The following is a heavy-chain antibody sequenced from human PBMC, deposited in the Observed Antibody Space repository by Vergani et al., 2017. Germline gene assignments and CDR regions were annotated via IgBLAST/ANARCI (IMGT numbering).Heavy chain of an antibody. D-gene: IGHD5-24*01. CDR2: IRSKTYGATT. CDR1: GFNFGEYG. J-gene: IGHJ4*02. CDR3: AVEIYGYRGSPDFDY. Sequence: EVQLVESGGDLVQPGRSLRLSCQTSGFNFGEYGVSWVRQAPGKGLEWIGFIRSKTYGATTEYAASVRGRFTISRDDSKGIAYLQMSSLKKEDTAVYRCAVEIYGYRGSPDFDYWGQGTLVVVSS. V-gene: IGHV3-49*04.